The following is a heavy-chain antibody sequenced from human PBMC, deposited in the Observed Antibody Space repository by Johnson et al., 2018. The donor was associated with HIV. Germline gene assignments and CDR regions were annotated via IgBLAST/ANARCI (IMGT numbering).Heavy chain of an antibody. D-gene: IGHD5-18*01. CDR1: AFTFSSND. CDR2: ISGST. J-gene: IGHJ3*02. CDR3: ARELQLWFSAFDI. Sequence: VQLVESGGGLVQPGGSLRLSCGASAFTFSSNDMRWVRQAPGKGLEWVSPISGSTYYANSVKGRFTISRDNSKNTLYLQMGSLRAEDMAVYYCARELQLWFSAFDILGQGTMVTVSS. V-gene: IGHV3-66*01.